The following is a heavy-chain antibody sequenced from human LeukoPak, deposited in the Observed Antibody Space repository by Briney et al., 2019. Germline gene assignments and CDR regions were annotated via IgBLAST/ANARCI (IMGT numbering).Heavy chain of an antibody. J-gene: IGHJ4*02. CDR2: INPSGGTT. Sequence: GASVKVSCKASGYTFITYYMHWVRQAPGQGLEWMGVINPSGGTTSYAQKFQARVTMTRDTSTNTVYMELSSLRSEDTAVYYCARGTGLGGDYVSNWGQGTLVTVSS. CDR3: ARGTGLGGDYVSN. V-gene: IGHV1-46*01. CDR1: GYTFITYY. D-gene: IGHD4-17*01.